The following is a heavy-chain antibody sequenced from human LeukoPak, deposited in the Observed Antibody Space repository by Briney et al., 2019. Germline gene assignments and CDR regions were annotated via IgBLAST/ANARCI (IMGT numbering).Heavy chain of an antibody. J-gene: IGHJ6*04. V-gene: IGHV1-8*01. Sequence: ASVKVSCKASGYTFTSNNIDWLRQAPGQGLAWMGWMKPNNGNTGYAQEFQGRVTMTRDISITTAYMELSSLGSEDTAVYYCARAVTNYNPLDVWGKGTSVTVSS. D-gene: IGHD4/OR15-4a*01. CDR3: ARAVTNYNPLDV. CDR1: GYTFTSNN. CDR2: MKPNNGNT.